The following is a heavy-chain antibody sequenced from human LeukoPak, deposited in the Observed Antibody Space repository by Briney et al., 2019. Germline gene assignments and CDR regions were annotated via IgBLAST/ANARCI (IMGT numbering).Heavy chain of an antibody. CDR2: IYYSGRT. CDR1: GGSISSYY. D-gene: IGHD3-3*01. CDR3: ARHGYYDDAFDI. Sequence: PSETLSLTCTVSGGSISSYYWSWIRQPPGKGLEWIGYIYYSGRTNYNPSLKSRVTISADTSKNQFSLKLSSVTAADTAVYYCARHGYYDDAFDIWGQGTMVTVSS. V-gene: IGHV4-59*08. J-gene: IGHJ3*02.